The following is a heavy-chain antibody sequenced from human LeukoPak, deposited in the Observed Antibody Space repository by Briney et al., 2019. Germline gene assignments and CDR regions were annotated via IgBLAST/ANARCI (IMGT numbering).Heavy chain of an antibody. CDR1: GGSISSGSYY. Sequence: PSQTLSLTCTVSGGSISSGSYYWSWIRQPAGKGLEWIGRIYTSGSTYYNPSLKSRVTISVDRSKNQFSLKLSSVTAADTAVYYCAREGYGGSTLAAIWGQGTLVTVSS. D-gene: IGHD1-26*01. J-gene: IGHJ4*02. CDR3: AREGYGGSTLAAI. CDR2: IYTSGST. V-gene: IGHV4-61*02.